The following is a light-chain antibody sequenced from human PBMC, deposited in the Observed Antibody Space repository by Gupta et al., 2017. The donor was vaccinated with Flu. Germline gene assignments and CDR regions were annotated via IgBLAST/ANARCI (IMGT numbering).Light chain of an antibody. V-gene: IGLV3-1*01. Sequence: SYDLTQPPSVSVSPGQTAIITCSGDKLGDKYVCWYQQKPGQSPAVIIYQDNKRPSGIPERFSGSNSGNTASLTISGTQPIDEADYYCQAWDGGSVFGGGTKLTVL. J-gene: IGLJ3*02. CDR2: QDN. CDR3: QAWDGGSV. CDR1: KLGDKY.